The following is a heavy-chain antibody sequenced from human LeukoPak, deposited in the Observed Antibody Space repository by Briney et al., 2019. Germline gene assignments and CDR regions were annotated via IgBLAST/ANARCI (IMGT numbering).Heavy chain of an antibody. V-gene: IGHV3-23*01. D-gene: IGHD2-15*01. CDR3: AKELRPNDY. J-gene: IGHJ4*02. CDR1: GFTLSSYA. Sequence: GGSLRLSCAASGFTLSSYAMSWVRQAPGKGLEWVSAISDSGDTYHADSVKGRFTISRDSSKNTLYLQMNSLRAEDTAVYYCAKELRPNDYWGQGTLVTVSS. CDR2: ISDSGDT.